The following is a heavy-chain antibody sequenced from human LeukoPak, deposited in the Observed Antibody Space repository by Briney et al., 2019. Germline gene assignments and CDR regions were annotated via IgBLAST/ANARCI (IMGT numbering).Heavy chain of an antibody. CDR2: INSDGINT. CDR3: AKAPVTTCRGAFCYPFDY. D-gene: IGHD2-15*01. J-gene: IGHJ4*02. V-gene: IGHV3-74*01. Sequence: GGSLRLSCAASGFTFSNYWMHWVRQAPGKGLVWVSRINSDGINTSYADSVKGRFTISRDSSKSTLFLQMNRLRPEDAAVYYCAKAPVTTCRGAFCYPFDYWGLGTLVTVSS. CDR1: GFTFSNYW.